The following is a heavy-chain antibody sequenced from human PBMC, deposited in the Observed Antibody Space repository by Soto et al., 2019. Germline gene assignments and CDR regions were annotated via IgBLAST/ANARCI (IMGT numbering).Heavy chain of an antibody. CDR3: AKAPPSSGLFQYYYYYYGMDV. Sequence: GGSLRLSCAASGFTFSSYAMSWVRQAPGKGLEWVSAISGSGGSTYYADSVKGRFAISRDNSKNTLYLQMNSLRAGDTAVYYCAKAPPSSGLFQYYYYYYGMDVWGQGTTVTVSS. D-gene: IGHD3-10*01. V-gene: IGHV3-23*01. CDR1: GFTFSSYA. J-gene: IGHJ6*02. CDR2: ISGSGGST.